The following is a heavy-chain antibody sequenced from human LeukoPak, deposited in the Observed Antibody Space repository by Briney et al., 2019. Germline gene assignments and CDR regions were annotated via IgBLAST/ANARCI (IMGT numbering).Heavy chain of an antibody. D-gene: IGHD3-22*01. CDR1: GGTFSSYS. CDR2: IVPILGIP. V-gene: IGHV1-69*04. Sequence: ASMKVSCKASGGTFSSYSFSWVRQAPGQGLEWMGRIVPILGIPNYPQKFQGRVTITADESTSTAYMELSSLRSEDTAVYYCARGGYYDSRAFYYGGDAFDIWGQGTLVTVSS. J-gene: IGHJ3*02. CDR3: ARGGYYDSRAFYYGGDAFDI.